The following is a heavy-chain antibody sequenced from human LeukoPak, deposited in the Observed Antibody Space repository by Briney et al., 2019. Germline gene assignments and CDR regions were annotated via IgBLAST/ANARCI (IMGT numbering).Heavy chain of an antibody. CDR3: ARDRWGYWYFDL. J-gene: IGHJ2*01. CDR2: IKQDGTEK. V-gene: IGHV3-7*01. CDR1: GFTFSTYW. D-gene: IGHD7-27*01. Sequence: PGGSLRLSCAASGFTFSTYWMGWVRQAPGKGLEWVANIKQDGTEKYYVDSVKGRFTISRDNAKSSLYLQMNSLRVEDTAVYYCARDRWGYWYFDLWGRGTLVTVSS.